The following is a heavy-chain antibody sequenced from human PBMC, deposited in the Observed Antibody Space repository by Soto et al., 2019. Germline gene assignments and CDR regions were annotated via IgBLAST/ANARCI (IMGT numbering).Heavy chain of an antibody. CDR3: AQMGYSCGWCSVEYFQN. D-gene: IGHD6-19*01. V-gene: IGHV3-7*01. Sequence: EVRLVESGGGLVQPGGSLRLSCAASGITFSSYWMSWVRQAPGKGLEWVANIKHGGSEKFYVDSVKGRFTISSDNAKNSLYLQMDSLRAWDTAVYYCAQMGYSCGWCSVEYFQNWGQGTLVTVSS. CDR1: GITFSSYW. J-gene: IGHJ1*01. CDR2: IKHGGSEK.